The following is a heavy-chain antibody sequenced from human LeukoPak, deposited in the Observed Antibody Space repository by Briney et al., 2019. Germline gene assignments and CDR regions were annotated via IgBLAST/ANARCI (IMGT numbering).Heavy chain of an antibody. CDR1: GYTFTDDY. V-gene: IGHV1-2*02. CDR2: INPDSGFT. D-gene: IGHD1-1*01. Sequence: ASVKVSCKTSGYTFTDDYMHWVRQAPGQGLEFMGWINPDSGFTNYAQKFQGRVTMTRGTSISTAYLEVRRLRSDDTAVYYCAPTPEAYTSNWNVWGQGTLVTVSS. CDR3: APTPEAYTSNWNV. J-gene: IGHJ4*02.